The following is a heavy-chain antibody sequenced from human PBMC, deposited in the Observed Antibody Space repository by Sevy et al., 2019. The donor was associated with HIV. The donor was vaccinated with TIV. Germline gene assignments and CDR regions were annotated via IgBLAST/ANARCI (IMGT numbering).Heavy chain of an antibody. Sequence: GGSLRLSCAASGFTFSSYAMSWVRQAPGKGLEWVSAISGSGGSTYYADSVKGRFTISRDNSKNTMYLQMHSLRAEATAVSYCANSPIFGVVDEGYFDYWGQGTLVTVSS. CDR3: ANSPIFGVVDEGYFDY. CDR2: ISGSGGST. D-gene: IGHD3-3*02. CDR1: GFTFSSYA. J-gene: IGHJ4*02. V-gene: IGHV3-23*01.